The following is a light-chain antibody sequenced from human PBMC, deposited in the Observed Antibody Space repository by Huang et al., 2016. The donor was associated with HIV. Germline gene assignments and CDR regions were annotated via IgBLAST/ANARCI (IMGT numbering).Light chain of an antibody. CDR2: DAS. CDR3: QQRTNWSWT. V-gene: IGKV3-11*01. CDR1: PSVRNY. Sequence: EVVLTQSPATLSLSPGERATLYCRASPSVRNYLAWYQQKPGQAPRLLIYDASKRATGIPARFSGSGSGTDFTLTISSLEPEDFAVYYCQQRTNWSWTFGQGTKVEI. J-gene: IGKJ1*01.